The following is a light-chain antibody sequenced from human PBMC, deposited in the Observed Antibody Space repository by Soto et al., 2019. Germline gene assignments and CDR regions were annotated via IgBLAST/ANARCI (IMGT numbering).Light chain of an antibody. CDR1: QSVASN. CDR3: QQYHNWPPQYT. CDR2: GAS. J-gene: IGKJ2*01. V-gene: IGKV3-15*01. Sequence: EIVMTQSPASLSVSPGDGATLSCRASQSVASNVAWYQQKPGQGPRLLIHGASTRAVGVPARFSGSGSGTDFTLTINSLQSEDFAVYYCQQYHNWPPQYTFGQGTKLQLK.